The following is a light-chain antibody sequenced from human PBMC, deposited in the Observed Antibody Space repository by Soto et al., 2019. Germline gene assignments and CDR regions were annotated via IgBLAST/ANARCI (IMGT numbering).Light chain of an antibody. CDR2: DAS. J-gene: IGKJ2*01. V-gene: IGKV1-33*01. CDR3: QRYDTFPYT. CDR1: QDISNC. Sequence: DIQMTQSPSSLSASVGDRVTITCQASQDISNCLNWYQQKPGKAPKLLIYDASKLETGVPSRFSGSGSATDFTLTISSLQAEDIARYYCQRYDTFPYTFGQGTKLEIK.